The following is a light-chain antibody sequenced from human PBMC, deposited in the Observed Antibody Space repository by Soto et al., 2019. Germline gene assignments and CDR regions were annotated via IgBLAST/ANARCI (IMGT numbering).Light chain of an antibody. J-gene: IGKJ1*01. CDR3: QQRSNWPPT. Sequence: EIVLTHSPATLSLSPGERATRSCRASQSVSSYLAWYQQKPGQAPRLLIYDASTRATGIPARFSGSGSGTDFTLTITSLEPEDFAVYYCQQRSNWPPTFGQGTKVDIK. V-gene: IGKV3-11*01. CDR2: DAS. CDR1: QSVSSY.